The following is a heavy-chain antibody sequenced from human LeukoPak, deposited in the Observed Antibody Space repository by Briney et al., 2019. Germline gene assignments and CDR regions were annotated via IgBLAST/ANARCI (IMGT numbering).Heavy chain of an antibody. V-gene: IGHV3-30-3*01. CDR1: GFTFSSYA. CDR2: ISYDGSNK. D-gene: IGHD6-13*01. Sequence: GGSLRLSCAASGFTFSSYAMHWVRQAPGKGPEWVAVISYDGSNKYYADSVKGRFTISRDNSKNTLYLQMNSLRAEDTAVYYCARGPSSSWDYFDYWGQGTLVTVSS. J-gene: IGHJ4*02. CDR3: ARGPSSSWDYFDY.